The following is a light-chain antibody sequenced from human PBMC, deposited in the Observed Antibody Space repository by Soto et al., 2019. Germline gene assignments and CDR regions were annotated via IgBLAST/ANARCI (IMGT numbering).Light chain of an antibody. CDR1: SSDVGSSNY. V-gene: IGLV2-11*01. J-gene: IGLJ1*01. Sequence: QSALTQPRSVSGSPGQTVTISCTGSSSDVGSSNYMSWYQQHTGEAPKLVIYDVAQRPSGVPDRLSGSRSGKTASLTISGLQPDDEADYYCCSYAGSDTLIFGSGTKVTVL. CDR3: CSYAGSDTLI. CDR2: DVA.